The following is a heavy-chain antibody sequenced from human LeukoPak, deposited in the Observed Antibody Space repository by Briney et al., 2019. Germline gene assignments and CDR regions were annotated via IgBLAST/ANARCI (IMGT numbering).Heavy chain of an antibody. J-gene: IGHJ4*02. Sequence: GGSLRLSCAASGFTFSDCYMKWIRQAPGKGLEWVSYIYSSGTTVHYADSVKGRFTISRDNAENSLYLQMNSLRTEDTSVYYCARARYYYDSTGSYYPDFDYWGQGTLVTVSS. CDR2: IYSSGTTV. CDR1: GFTFSDCY. V-gene: IGHV3-11*01. CDR3: ARARYYYDSTGSYYPDFDY. D-gene: IGHD3-22*01.